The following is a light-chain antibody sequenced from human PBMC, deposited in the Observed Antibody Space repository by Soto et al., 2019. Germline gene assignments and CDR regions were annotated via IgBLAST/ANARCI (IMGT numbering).Light chain of an antibody. V-gene: IGKV1-5*01. J-gene: IGKJ1*01. Sequence: DIHMTQSPSTLSASVGDRVTITCRASQSISSWLAWYQQKTGKAPKLLIYDASSLESGVQSRFSGSGSGTEFTLNISSLQPDDFATYYCQQYNSYPWTFGQGTKVDIK. CDR3: QQYNSYPWT. CDR1: QSISSW. CDR2: DAS.